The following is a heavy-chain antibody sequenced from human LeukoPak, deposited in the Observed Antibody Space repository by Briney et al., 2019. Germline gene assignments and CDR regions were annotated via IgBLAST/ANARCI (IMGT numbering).Heavy chain of an antibody. CDR3: ARGPRKDSSSWYGNY. CDR1: GGSINAGSYY. CDR2: IHSSGST. D-gene: IGHD6-13*01. J-gene: IGHJ4*02. Sequence: SQTLSLTCTVSGGSINAGSYYWRWVRQPAGKGLEWIGRIHSSGSTNYNPSLKSRVTMSVDTFRNQFSLKLRSVTAADTAVYFCARGPRKDSSSWYGNYWGRGTLVTVSS. V-gene: IGHV4-61*02.